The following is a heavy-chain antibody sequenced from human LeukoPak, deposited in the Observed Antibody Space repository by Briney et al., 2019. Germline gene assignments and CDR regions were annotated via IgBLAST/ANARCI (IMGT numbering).Heavy chain of an antibody. D-gene: IGHD4-17*01. J-gene: IGHJ6*02. Sequence: PSETLSLTCTVSGGSTSSYYWSWIRQPPGKGLEWIGYIYYSGSTNYNPSLKSRVTISVDTSKNQFSLKLSSVTAADTAVYYCARLPTVPYYGMDVWGQGTTVTVSS. CDR2: IYYSGST. CDR1: GGSTSSYY. CDR3: ARLPTVPYYGMDV. V-gene: IGHV4-59*08.